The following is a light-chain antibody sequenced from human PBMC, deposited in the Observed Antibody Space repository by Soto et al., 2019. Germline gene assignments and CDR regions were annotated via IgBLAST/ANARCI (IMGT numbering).Light chain of an antibody. CDR3: QQHDSAPLT. Sequence: EIVLTQSPGTLSLSPGERATLSCRASQSVISSYLAWYQQKSGQAPRLLIYGASSRATGIPDRFSGSGSGTDFPLTISRLEPEDFAVYYCQQHDSAPLTFGGGTKVEIK. CDR1: QSVISSY. J-gene: IGKJ4*01. V-gene: IGKV3-20*01. CDR2: GAS.